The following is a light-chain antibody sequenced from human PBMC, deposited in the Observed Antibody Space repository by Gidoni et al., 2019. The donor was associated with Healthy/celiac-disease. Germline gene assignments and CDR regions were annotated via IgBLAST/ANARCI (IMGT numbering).Light chain of an antibody. J-gene: IGKJ2*01. CDR1: QSVLYSSNNKNY. V-gene: IGKV4-1*01. CDR2: WAS. CDR3: QQYYSTPYT. Sequence: DIVMTPSPDSLAVSLGERATINCKSSQSVLYSSNNKNYLAWYQQEPGQPPKLLIYWASTRESGVPDRFSGSGSGTDFTLPIRSLQAEDVAVYYCQQYYSTPYTFGQGTKLEIK.